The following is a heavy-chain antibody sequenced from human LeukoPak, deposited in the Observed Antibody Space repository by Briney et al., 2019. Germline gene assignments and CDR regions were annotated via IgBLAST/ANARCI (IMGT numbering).Heavy chain of an antibody. J-gene: IGHJ4*02. CDR3: AKLGYGDSNFDY. CDR2: ISYDGSNK. Sequence: GGSLRLSCAASGFTFSSYGMHWVRQAPGKGLEWVAVISYDGSNKYYADSVKGRFTISRDNSKNTLYLQMNSLRAEDTAVYYCAKLGYGDSNFDYWGQGTLVTVSS. CDR1: GFTFSSYG. V-gene: IGHV3-30*18. D-gene: IGHD4-17*01.